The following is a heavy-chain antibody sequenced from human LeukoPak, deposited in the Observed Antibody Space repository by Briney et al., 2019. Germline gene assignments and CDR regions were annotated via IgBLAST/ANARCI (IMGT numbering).Heavy chain of an antibody. V-gene: IGHV4-4*09. CDR3: ARGHDYFDY. Sequence: SETLSLTCTVSGGSIRNYYWSWIRQPPGKGLEWIGYIFSGGSTNYNPSLQSRAAISVDSAKNQFSLKLTSMTAADTAVFYCARGHDYFDYWGQGTLVTVSS. CDR2: IFSGGST. J-gene: IGHJ4*02. CDR1: GGSIRNYY.